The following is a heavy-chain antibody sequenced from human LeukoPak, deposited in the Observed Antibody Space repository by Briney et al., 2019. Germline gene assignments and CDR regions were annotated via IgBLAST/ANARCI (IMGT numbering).Heavy chain of an antibody. J-gene: IGHJ4*02. D-gene: IGHD5-12*01. Sequence: ASVKVSCKASGRTFTNSAFSWVRQAPGEGFEWMGLTIPMFGTPKYAQKFQGRVTISTDESTNIVFMELTSLRSEDTAVYYCARDYNDTSGYEWGQGTLVAVSS. CDR3: ARDYNDTSGYE. CDR1: GRTFTNSA. V-gene: IGHV1-69*05. CDR2: TIPMFGTP.